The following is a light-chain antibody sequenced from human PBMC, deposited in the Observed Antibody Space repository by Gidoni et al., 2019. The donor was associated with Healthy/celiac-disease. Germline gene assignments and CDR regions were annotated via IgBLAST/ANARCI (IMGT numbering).Light chain of an antibody. CDR3: QQYGGSPRIT. CDR1: QSVS. CDR2: DAS. Sequence: EIVLTQSPGTLSLSPGERATLSCRASQSVSIAWYQQKPGQAPRLLIYDASNRATGIPDRFSGSGSGTDFTLTISRLEPEDSAVYYCQQYGGSPRITFXPXTKVDIK. J-gene: IGKJ3*01. V-gene: IGKV3-20*01.